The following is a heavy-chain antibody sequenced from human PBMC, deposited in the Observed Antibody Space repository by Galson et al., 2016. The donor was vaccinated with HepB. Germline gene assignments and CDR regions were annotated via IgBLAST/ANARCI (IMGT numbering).Heavy chain of an antibody. CDR1: GGSISSTNW. Sequence: SETLSLTCAVSGGSISSTNWWSWVRQPPGKGLEWIGEINHGGSANYNPSLKSRVTFSVDTSKNQFSLKLRSVTAADTAIYYCARTQAVAGPNWFDPWGQGTLVSVSS. CDR2: INHGGSA. D-gene: IGHD6-19*01. CDR3: ARTQAVAGPNWFDP. V-gene: IGHV4-4*02. J-gene: IGHJ5*02.